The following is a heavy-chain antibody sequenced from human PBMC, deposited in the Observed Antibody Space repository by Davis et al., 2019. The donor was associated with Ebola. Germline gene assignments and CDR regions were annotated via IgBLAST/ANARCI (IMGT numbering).Heavy chain of an antibody. D-gene: IGHD2-2*01. CDR1: GYRFTSYW. CDR2: IYLGDSDT. J-gene: IGHJ5*02. Sequence: GESLNLSCKGSGYRFTSYWIGWVRQMPGKGLEWMGIIYLGDSDTRYSPSFQGQVTISADKSISTAYLQWSSLKASDTAMYYCARRAYCSSTSCYGNWFDPWGQGTLVTVSS. V-gene: IGHV5-51*01. CDR3: ARRAYCSSTSCYGNWFDP.